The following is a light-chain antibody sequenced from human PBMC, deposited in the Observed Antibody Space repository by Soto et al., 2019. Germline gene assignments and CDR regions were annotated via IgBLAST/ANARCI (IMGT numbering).Light chain of an antibody. CDR2: AAS. CDR3: QQSYSTPLT. Sequence: DIQMTQSPSSLSDSVGDRVTITCWARQSIRSSLNWYQKKPGKAPKLLIYAASSLQSGVPSRFSGSGSGTDFTLTISSLQPEDFATYYCQQSYSTPLTFGGGTNVEIK. J-gene: IGKJ4*01. CDR1: QSIRSS. V-gene: IGKV1-39*01.